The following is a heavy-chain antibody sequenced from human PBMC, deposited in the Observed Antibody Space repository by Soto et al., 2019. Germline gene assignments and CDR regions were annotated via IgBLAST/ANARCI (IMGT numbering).Heavy chain of an antibody. D-gene: IGHD1-7*01. CDR2: INTSGNT. CDR1: GGSITSYR. J-gene: IGHJ4*02. V-gene: IGHV4-4*07. Sequence: SETLSLTCTVSGGSITSYRWSWIRQSAGKGLEWIGRINTSGNTHYNPSLKSRVTVSIDASRNQFFLTVNSVTAADSAVFYCARESGDNWDYEAYWGQGTPVTVSS. CDR3: ARESGDNWDYEAY.